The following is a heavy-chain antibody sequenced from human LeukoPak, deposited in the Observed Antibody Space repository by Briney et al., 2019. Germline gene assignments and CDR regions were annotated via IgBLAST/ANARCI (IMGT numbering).Heavy chain of an antibody. D-gene: IGHD3-22*01. CDR3: ARPYYYDSRIDP. V-gene: IGHV4-30-4*01. J-gene: IGHJ5*02. Sequence: SQTLSLTCTVSGGSISSGDYYWSWIRQPPGKGLEWIAYMYYSGSTYYNPSLKSRITMSADTSKNQLSLKLSSVTAADTAVYYCARPYYYDSRIDPWGQGILVTVSS. CDR2: MYYSGST. CDR1: GGSISSGDYY.